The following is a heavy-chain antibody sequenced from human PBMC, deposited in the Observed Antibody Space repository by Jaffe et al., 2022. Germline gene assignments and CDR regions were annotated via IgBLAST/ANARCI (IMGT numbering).Heavy chain of an antibody. V-gene: IGHV3-21*01. Sequence: EVQLVESGGGLVKPGGSLRLSCAASGFTFSSYSMNWVRQAPGKGLEWVSSISSSSSYIYYADSVKGRFTISRDNAKNSLYLQMNSLRAEDTAVYYCARVPYYYGSGSYYNGANFAQYYFDYWGQGTLVTVSS. CDR2: ISSSSSYI. CDR3: ARVPYYYGSGSYYNGANFAQYYFDY. D-gene: IGHD3-10*01. CDR1: GFTFSSYS. J-gene: IGHJ4*02.